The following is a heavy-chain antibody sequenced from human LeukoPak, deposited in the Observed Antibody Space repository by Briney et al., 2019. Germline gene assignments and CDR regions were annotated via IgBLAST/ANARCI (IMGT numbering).Heavy chain of an antibody. V-gene: IGHV1-69*02. J-gene: IGHJ6*02. CDR3: ARGLGYYDSSGRRRDYYYGMDV. Sequence: ASVKVSCKASGGTFSSYTISWVRQAPGQGLDWMGRIIPILGIANYAQKFQGRVTITADKSTSTAYMELSSLRSEDTAVYYCARGLGYYDSSGRRRDYYYGMDVWGQGTTVTVSS. CDR1: GGTFSSYT. CDR2: IIPILGIA. D-gene: IGHD3-22*01.